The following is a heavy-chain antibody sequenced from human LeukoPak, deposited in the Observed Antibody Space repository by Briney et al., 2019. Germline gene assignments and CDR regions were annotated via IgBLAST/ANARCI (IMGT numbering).Heavy chain of an antibody. D-gene: IGHD1-20*01. J-gene: IGHJ4*02. CDR1: GGTFSSYA. Sequence: GASVKVSCKASGGTFSSYAISWVRRAPGQGLEWMGGIIPIFGTANYAQKFQGRVTITADESTSTAYMELSSLRSEDTAVYYCARNAEYNWNLDYWGQGTLVTVSS. CDR3: ARNAEYNWNLDY. CDR2: IIPIFGTA. V-gene: IGHV1-69*13.